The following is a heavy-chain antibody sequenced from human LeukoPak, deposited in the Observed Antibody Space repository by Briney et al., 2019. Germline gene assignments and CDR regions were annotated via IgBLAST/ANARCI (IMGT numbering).Heavy chain of an antibody. Sequence: SETLSLTCTVSGGSLSSSSYSWGWIRQPPGKGLEWIGSIYYSGSTYYNPSLKSRVTISVGTSKNQFSLKLSSVTAADTAVYYCARQVGIVVVPAAINYWGQGTLVTVSS. D-gene: IGHD2-2*03. CDR2: IYYSGST. CDR3: ARQVGIVVVPAAINY. V-gene: IGHV4-39*01. CDR1: GGSLSSSSYS. J-gene: IGHJ4*02.